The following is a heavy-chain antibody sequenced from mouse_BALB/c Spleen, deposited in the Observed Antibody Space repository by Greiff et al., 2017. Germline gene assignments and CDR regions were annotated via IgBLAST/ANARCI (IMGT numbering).Heavy chain of an antibody. CDR2: ISSGGGST. Sequence: EVQVVESGGGLVKPGGSLKLSCAASGFAFSSYDMSWVRQTPEKRLEWVAYISSGGGSTYYPDTVKGRFTISRDNAKNTLYLQMSSLKSEDTAMYYCARQGYYGDFDYWGQGTTLTVSS. D-gene: IGHD1-1*02. CDR3: ARQGYYGDFDY. V-gene: IGHV5-12-1*01. J-gene: IGHJ2*01. CDR1: GFAFSSYD.